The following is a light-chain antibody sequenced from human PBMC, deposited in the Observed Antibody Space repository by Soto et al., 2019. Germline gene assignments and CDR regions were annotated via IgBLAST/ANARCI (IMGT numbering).Light chain of an antibody. V-gene: IGKV3-15*01. CDR3: QQSNNWASST. CDR2: GAS. J-gene: IGKJ2*01. CDR1: QSVSSN. Sequence: EIVMTQSPATLSVSPGERVTLSCRASQSVSSNLTWSQQKPGQAPRLLIYGASTRATGIPARFSGSGSGTEFTLTISSLQSEDFAVYYCQQSNNWASSTFGQGTRLEIK.